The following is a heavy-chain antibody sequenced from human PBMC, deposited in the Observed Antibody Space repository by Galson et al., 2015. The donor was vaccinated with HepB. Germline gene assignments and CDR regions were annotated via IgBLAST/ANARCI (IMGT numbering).Heavy chain of an antibody. D-gene: IGHD5-12*01. Sequence: QSGAEVKKPGESLKISCKGSGYSFIKYWIGWVRQMPGKGLEWMGIIYPGDSDIRYSPSFQGQVTISADKSISTAYLQWSSLKASDTAMYYCTTVDSSEGIHGDYWGQGTLVTVSS. V-gene: IGHV5-51*03. CDR1: GYSFIKYW. CDR2: IYPGDSDI. CDR3: TTVDSSEGIHGDY. J-gene: IGHJ4*02.